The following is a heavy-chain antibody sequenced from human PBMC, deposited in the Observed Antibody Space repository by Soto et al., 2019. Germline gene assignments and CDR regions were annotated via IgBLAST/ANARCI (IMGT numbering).Heavy chain of an antibody. Sequence: QVQLQESGPGLVKPSETLSLTCTVSDGSISSYYWSWIRQPPGKGLEWIAYIYYSGSTSTNYNPSLKSRVTISVDTSKNQFSLKLSSVTAADTALYYCARVMINRPDDGFDIWGQGTMVTVSS. J-gene: IGHJ3*02. CDR2: IYYSGSTST. CDR3: ARVMINRPDDGFDI. V-gene: IGHV4-59*01. CDR1: DGSISSYY. D-gene: IGHD3-16*01.